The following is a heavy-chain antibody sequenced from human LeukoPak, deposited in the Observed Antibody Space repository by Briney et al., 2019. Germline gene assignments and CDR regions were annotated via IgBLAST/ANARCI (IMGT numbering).Heavy chain of an antibody. D-gene: IGHD6-19*01. V-gene: IGHV1-24*01. CDR3: ATVMAVAGTARPLPRI. J-gene: IGHJ3*02. CDR1: GYTLTELS. Sequence: ASVKVSCKVSGYTLTELSMHWVRQAPGQGLEWMGGFDPEDGETIYAQKFQGRVTMTEDTSTDTAYMELSSLRSEDTAVYYCATVMAVAGTARPLPRIWGQGKMVTVSS. CDR2: FDPEDGET.